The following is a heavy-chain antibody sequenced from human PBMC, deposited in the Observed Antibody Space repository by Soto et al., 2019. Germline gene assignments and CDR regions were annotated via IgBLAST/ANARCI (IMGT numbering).Heavy chain of an antibody. Sequence: VGSLRLSCAASGFAVGGFYMNWVRQAPGKGLEWVSVMFTTGTTYYADSVKGRFTISRGDSKNTLYLQMNSLRAEDTAVYYCARERYSYGFDYWGQGTVVTVSS. CDR2: MFTTGTT. CDR1: GFAVGGFY. D-gene: IGHD5-18*01. V-gene: IGHV3-53*01. J-gene: IGHJ4*02. CDR3: ARERYSYGFDY.